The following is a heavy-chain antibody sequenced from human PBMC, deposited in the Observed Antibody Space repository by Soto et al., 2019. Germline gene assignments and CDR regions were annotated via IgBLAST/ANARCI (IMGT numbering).Heavy chain of an antibody. CDR1: GFTFRSHA. Sequence: GGSLRLSCVASGFTFRSHAMHWVRQAPGKGLEWVAVISYDGSNKYYADSVKGRFTISRDNSKNTLDLQMNSLRAEDTAVYYCAREQQSSDTYGMDVWGQGTTVTVSS. CDR3: AREQQSSDTYGMDV. CDR2: ISYDGSNK. D-gene: IGHD6-13*01. V-gene: IGHV3-30-3*01. J-gene: IGHJ6*02.